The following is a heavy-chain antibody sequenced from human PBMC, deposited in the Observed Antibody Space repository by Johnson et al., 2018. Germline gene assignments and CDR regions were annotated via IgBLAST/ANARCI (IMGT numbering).Heavy chain of an antibody. CDR1: GFTFSSYG. V-gene: IGHV3-33*01. Sequence: VQPVESGGGVVQHGRSLRLSCPASGFTFSSYGMHWVRQAPGKGLEWAAVIWCEGSNKYYADSVKGRFTISSDNSKNTLDLQMNSLRAEDAAVYYCARDRGGYYSGMDVWGKGTTVTVSS. CDR2: IWCEGSNK. J-gene: IGHJ6*04. CDR3: ARDRGGYYSGMDV. D-gene: IGHD3-10*01.